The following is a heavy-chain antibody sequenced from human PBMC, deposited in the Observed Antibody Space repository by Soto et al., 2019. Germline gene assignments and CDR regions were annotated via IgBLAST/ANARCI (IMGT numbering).Heavy chain of an antibody. V-gene: IGHV3-21*01. Sequence: EVQLVESGGGLVKPGGSLRLSCAASGFTFSSYSMNWVRQAPGKGLEWVSSISSSSSYIYYADSVKGRFTISRDNAKNALYLQMNSLRAEDTAVYYCARDPSGELLYYYYYGMDVWGQGTTVTVSS. CDR3: ARDPSGELLYYYYYGMDV. J-gene: IGHJ6*02. CDR1: GFTFSSYS. CDR2: ISSSSSYI. D-gene: IGHD3-10*01.